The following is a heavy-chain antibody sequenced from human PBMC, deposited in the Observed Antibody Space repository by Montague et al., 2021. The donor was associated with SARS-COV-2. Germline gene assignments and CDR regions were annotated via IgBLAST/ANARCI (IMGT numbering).Heavy chain of an antibody. Sequence: PTQTLTLTCTFSGFSLSTSGMCVSWIRQPPGKALEWLALIDXXDYKYYSTSLKTRLTISKDTSKNQVVLTMTNMDPVDTATYYCARSYYDILTGYYMAFDYWGQGTLVTVSS. CDR2: IDXXDYK. CDR1: GFSLSTSGMC. D-gene: IGHD3-9*01. V-gene: IGHV2-70*01. CDR3: ARSYYDILTGYYMAFDY. J-gene: IGHJ4*02.